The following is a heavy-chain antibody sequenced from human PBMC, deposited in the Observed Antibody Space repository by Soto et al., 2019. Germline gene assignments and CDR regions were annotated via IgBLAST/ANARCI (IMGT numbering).Heavy chain of an antibody. CDR3: ARGRRYYGSGSYSSWFDP. J-gene: IGHJ5*02. D-gene: IGHD3-10*01. Sequence: QVQLQESGPGLVKPSETLSLTYTVSGGSISSYYWSWIRQPPGKGLEWIGYIYYSGSTNYNPSLKSRVTISVDTSKNQFSLKLSSVTAADTAVYYCARGRRYYGSGSYSSWFDPWGQGTLVTVSS. V-gene: IGHV4-59*01. CDR2: IYYSGST. CDR1: GGSISSYY.